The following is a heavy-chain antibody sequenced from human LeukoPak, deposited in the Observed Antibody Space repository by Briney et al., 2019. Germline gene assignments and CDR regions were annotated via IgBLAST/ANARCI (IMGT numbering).Heavy chain of an antibody. Sequence: GGSLTLSCAASGFTFSSYPMTWVCQTPPQGLEWVSSSSGSGGTTYYADSVKSRFTISTDDSKNTLYLQMNSFGGEDTAVLFFAKDSAPDFRERYWGQGALVSVSS. D-gene: IGHD3-3*01. V-gene: IGHV3-23*01. CDR1: GFTFSSYP. CDR2: SSGSGGTT. J-gene: IGHJ4*02. CDR3: AKDSAPDFRERY.